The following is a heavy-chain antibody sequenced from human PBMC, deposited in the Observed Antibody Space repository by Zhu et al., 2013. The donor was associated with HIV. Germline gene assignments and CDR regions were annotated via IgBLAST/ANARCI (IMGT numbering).Heavy chain of an antibody. CDR1: GYTFTSYY. CDR3: ARARLLWFGELLRKGGDGMDV. V-gene: IGHV1-46*03. CDR2: INPSGGST. J-gene: IGHJ6*02. Sequence: QVQLVQSGAEVKKPGASVKVSCKASGYTFTSYYMHWVRQAPGQGLEWMGIINPSGGSTSYAQKFQGRVTMTRDTSTSTVYMELSSLRSEDTAVYYCARARLLWFGELLRKGGDGMDVVGPRGPR. D-gene: IGHD3-10*01.